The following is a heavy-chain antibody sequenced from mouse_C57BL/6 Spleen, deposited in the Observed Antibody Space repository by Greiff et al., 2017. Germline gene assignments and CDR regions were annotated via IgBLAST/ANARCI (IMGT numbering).Heavy chain of an antibody. CDR2: ISYDGSN. J-gene: IGHJ2*01. CDR3: ARGTGLDY. D-gene: IGHD4-1*01. Sequence: DVKLQESGPGLVKPSQSLSLTCSVSGYSITSGYYWNLIRQFPGNKLEWMGYISYDGSNNYNPSLKNRISITRDTSKNQFFLKLNSVTTEDTATYYCARGTGLDYWGTGTTLTVSS. V-gene: IGHV3-6*01. CDR1: GYSITSGYY.